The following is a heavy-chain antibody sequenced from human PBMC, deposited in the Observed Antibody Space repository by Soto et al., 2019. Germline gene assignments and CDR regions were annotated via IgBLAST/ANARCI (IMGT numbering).Heavy chain of an antibody. J-gene: IGHJ6*02. V-gene: IGHV3-66*01. CDR1: GFTVSSNY. CDR3: ARGYCSGGSCYLYYYYGMDV. CDR2: IYSGGST. D-gene: IGHD2-15*01. Sequence: EVQLVESGGGLVQPGGSLRLSCAASGFTVSSNYMSWVRQAPGKGLEWVSVIYSGGSTYYADSVKGRFTISRDNSKNTLYLQMNSLRAEDTAVYYCARGYCSGGSCYLYYYYGMDVWGQWTTVTVSS.